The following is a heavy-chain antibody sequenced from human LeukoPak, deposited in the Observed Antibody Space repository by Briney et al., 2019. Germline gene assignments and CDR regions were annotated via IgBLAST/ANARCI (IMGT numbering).Heavy chain of an antibody. CDR1: GDTLTSYG. J-gene: IGHJ4*02. CDR3: ARDYRVSWGTTDYFDY. CDR2: IGAYNGNT. V-gene: IGHV1-18*01. Sequence: ASGKVASMSSGDTLTSYGIIGVQQAPGQRLEWMRLIGAYNGNTNYAQKLQGRVTMTTDTSTSTAYMELRSLRSDDTAVYYCARDYRVSWGTTDYFDYWGQGTLVTVSS. D-gene: IGHD3-16*01.